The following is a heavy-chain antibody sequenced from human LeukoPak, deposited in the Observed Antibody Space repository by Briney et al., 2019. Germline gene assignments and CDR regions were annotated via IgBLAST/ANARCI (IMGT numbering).Heavy chain of an antibody. CDR3: ARSHGAGMDV. V-gene: IGHV4-31*02. Sequence: LRLSCAASGFTFSSYAMHWIRQHPGKGLEWIGYIYYSGSTYYNPSLKSRVTISVDTSKNQFSLKLSSVTAADTAVYYCARSHGAGMDVWGQGTTVTVSS. CDR2: IYYSGST. J-gene: IGHJ6*02. CDR1: GFTFSSYAMH.